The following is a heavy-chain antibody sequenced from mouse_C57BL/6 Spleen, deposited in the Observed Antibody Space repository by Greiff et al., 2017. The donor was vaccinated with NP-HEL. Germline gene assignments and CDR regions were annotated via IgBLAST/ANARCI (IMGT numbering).Heavy chain of an antibody. Sequence: VQLQQPGAELVRPGTSVKLSCKASGYTFTSYWMHWVKQRPGQGLEWIGVIDPSDSYTNYNQKFKGKATLTVDTSSSTAYMPLSSLTSEDAAVYYCARWQSYYGNYGGAMDYWGQGTSVTVSS. CDR3: ARWQSYYGNYGGAMDY. V-gene: IGHV1-59*01. D-gene: IGHD2-1*01. CDR1: GYTFTSYW. CDR2: IDPSDSYT. J-gene: IGHJ4*01.